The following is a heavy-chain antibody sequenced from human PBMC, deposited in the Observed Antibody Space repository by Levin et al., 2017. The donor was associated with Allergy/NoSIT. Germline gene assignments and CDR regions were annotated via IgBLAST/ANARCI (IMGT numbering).Heavy chain of an antibody. CDR2: IGGSGGST. V-gene: IGHV3-23*01. CDR3: AKEVNGAGGLYYYGLDV. CDR1: GFMFSSYA. D-gene: IGHD3-10*01. Sequence: GGSLRLSCAASGFMFSSYAMSWVRQAPGKGLEWVSTIGGSGGSTYSADSVKGRFTISRDNSKNTLYLQMNSLRAEDTAVYYCAKEVNGAGGLYYYGLDVWGQGTTVTVSS. J-gene: IGHJ6*02.